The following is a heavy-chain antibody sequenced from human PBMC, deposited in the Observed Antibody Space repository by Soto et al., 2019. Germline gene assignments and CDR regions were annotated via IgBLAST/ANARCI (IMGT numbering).Heavy chain of an antibody. CDR2: INHSEST. V-gene: IGHV4-34*01. J-gene: IGHJ4*02. Sequence: PSETLPLTCAVYGESFSGYIWTWIRQPPGTGLEWIGEINHSESTNYNPSLKSRVTISVDTSKNQFSLKLTSVTAADTAVYYCARDKITGLFDYWGQGTLVTVAS. CDR3: ARDKITGLFDY. CDR1: GESFSGYI. D-gene: IGHD2-8*02.